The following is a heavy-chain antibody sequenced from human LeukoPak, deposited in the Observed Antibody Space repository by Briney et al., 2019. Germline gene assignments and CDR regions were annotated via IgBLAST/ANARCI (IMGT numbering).Heavy chain of an antibody. Sequence: PGGSLRLSCAASGFTFSSYGMHWVRQAPGKGLEWVAVISCDGSNKYYADSVKGRFTISRDNSKNTLYLQMNSLRAEDTAVYYCAEEVDYYDSSGYYGIDYWGQGTLVTVSS. CDR1: GFTFSSYG. V-gene: IGHV3-30*18. CDR3: AEEVDYYDSSGYYGIDY. J-gene: IGHJ4*02. D-gene: IGHD3-22*01. CDR2: ISCDGSNK.